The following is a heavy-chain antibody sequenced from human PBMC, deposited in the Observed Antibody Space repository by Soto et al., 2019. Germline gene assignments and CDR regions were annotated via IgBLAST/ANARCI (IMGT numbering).Heavy chain of an antibody. V-gene: IGHV1-69*04. CDR3: AREWRTIWFGELPPDHYYYYGMDV. CDR1: GGTFSSYT. J-gene: IGHJ6*02. D-gene: IGHD3-10*01. CDR2: IFPILGIA. Sequence: GASVKVSCKASGGTFSSYTISWVRQAPGQGLEWMGRIFPILGIANYAQKFQGRVTITADKSTSTAYMELSSLRSEGTAVYYCAREWRTIWFGELPPDHYYYYGMDVWGQGTTVTVSS.